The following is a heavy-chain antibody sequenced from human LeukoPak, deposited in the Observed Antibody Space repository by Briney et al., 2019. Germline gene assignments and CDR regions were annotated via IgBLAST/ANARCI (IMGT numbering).Heavy chain of an antibody. CDR2: ISSSSSTI. CDR3: AKSLGYCSSTSCPADAFDI. CDR1: GFTFSSYS. Sequence: GGSLRLSCAASGFTFSSYSMNWVRQAPGKGLEWVSYISSSSSTIYYADSVKGRFTISRDNAKNSLYLQMNSLRAEDTAVYYCAKSLGYCSSTSCPADAFDIWGQGTMVTVSS. D-gene: IGHD2-2*03. J-gene: IGHJ3*02. V-gene: IGHV3-48*01.